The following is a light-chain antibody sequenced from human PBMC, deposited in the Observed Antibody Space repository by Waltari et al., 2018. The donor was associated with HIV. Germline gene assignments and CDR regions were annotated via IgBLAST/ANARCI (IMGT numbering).Light chain of an antibody. CDR3: QQYNYWPPYT. Sequence: EVVMTQSPATLSVSPGVRATLTCRASQSVSVNLAWYQQKPGQPPRLLIYGASTRATGVPARFSGSGSETEFTLTISSLRSEDFAVYYCQQYNYWPPYTFGQGTKLEI. J-gene: IGKJ2*01. CDR2: GAS. V-gene: IGKV3-15*01. CDR1: QSVSVN.